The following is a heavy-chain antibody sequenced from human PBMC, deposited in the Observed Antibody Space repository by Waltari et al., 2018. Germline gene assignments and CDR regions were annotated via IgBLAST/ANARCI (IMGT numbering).Heavy chain of an antibody. J-gene: IGHJ4*02. D-gene: IGHD6-19*01. Sequence: QVQLVESGGGVVQSGRSLRLSCAASGFTFSSYGMHWVRQAPGKGLEWVAVIWYDGSNKYYADSVKGRFTISRDNSKNTLYLQMNSLRAEDTAVYYCASTYSSGWYQSDYWGQGTLVTVSS. V-gene: IGHV3-33*01. CDR2: IWYDGSNK. CDR3: ASTYSSGWYQSDY. CDR1: GFTFSSYG.